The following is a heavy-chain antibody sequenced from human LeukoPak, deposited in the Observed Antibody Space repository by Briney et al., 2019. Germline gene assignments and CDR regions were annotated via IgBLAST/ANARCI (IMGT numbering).Heavy chain of an antibody. D-gene: IGHD3-10*01. Sequence: SGGSLRLSCAASGFTFSSYGMHWVRQAPGKGLEWVAVISYDGSNKYYADSVKGRFTISRDNAKNSLYLQMNSLRAEDTAVYYCARDITDGSGSYYRSTPFDYWGQGTLVTVSS. CDR3: ARDITDGSGSYYRSTPFDY. V-gene: IGHV3-30*03. J-gene: IGHJ4*02. CDR2: ISYDGSNK. CDR1: GFTFSSYG.